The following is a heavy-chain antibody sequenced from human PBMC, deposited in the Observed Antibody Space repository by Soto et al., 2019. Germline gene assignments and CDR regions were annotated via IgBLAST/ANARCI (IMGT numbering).Heavy chain of an antibody. CDR1: GYTFTSYY. CDR3: ARVLGEDYGDLSAFDI. CDR2: INPSGGST. V-gene: IGHV1-46*03. J-gene: IGHJ3*02. Sequence: ASVKVSCKASGYTFTSYYMHWVRQAPGQGLEWMGIINPSGGSTSYAQKFQGRVTMTRDTSTSTVYMELSSLRSEDTAVYYCARVLGEDYGDLSAFDIWGQGTMVTVSS. D-gene: IGHD4-17*01.